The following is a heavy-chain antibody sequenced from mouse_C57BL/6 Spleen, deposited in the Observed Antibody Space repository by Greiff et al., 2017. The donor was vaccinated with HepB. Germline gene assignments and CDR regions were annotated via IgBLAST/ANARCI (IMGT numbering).Heavy chain of an antibody. J-gene: IGHJ4*01. Sequence: EVMLVESGEGLVKPGGSLKLSCAASGFTFSSYAMSWVRQTPEKRLEWVAYISSGGDYIYYADTVKGRFTISRDTARNTLYLQMSSLKSEDTAMYYCTKEPLYYGRRGNAMDYWGQGTSVTVSS. CDR1: GFTFSSYA. D-gene: IGHD1-1*01. CDR3: TKEPLYYGRRGNAMDY. CDR2: ISSGGDYI. V-gene: IGHV5-9-1*02.